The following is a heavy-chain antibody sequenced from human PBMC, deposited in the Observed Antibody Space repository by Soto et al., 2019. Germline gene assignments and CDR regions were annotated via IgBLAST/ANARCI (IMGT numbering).Heavy chain of an antibody. CDR1: GGSISRSSYY. Sequence: SETLSLTCTVSGGSISRSSYYWGWIRQPPGKGLEWIGSIYYSGSTYYNPSLKSRVTISVDTSKNQFSLKLSSVTAADTAVYYCARPIDSGCIPFDYWGQGTLVTVS. CDR3: ARPIDSGCIPFDY. D-gene: IGHD6-19*01. CDR2: IYYSGST. V-gene: IGHV4-39*01. J-gene: IGHJ4*02.